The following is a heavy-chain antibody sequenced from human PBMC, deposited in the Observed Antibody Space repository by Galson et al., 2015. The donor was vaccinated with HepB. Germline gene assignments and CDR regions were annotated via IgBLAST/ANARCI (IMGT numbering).Heavy chain of an antibody. CDR1: GYTFTGYY. CDR3: ARDGVMVYATNFDY. J-gene: IGHJ4*02. Sequence: SVKVSCKASGYTFTGYYMHWVRQAPGQGLEWMGWINPNSGGTNYAQKFQGRVTMTRDTSISTAYMELSRLRSDDTAVYYCARDGVMVYATNFDYWGQGTLVTVSS. CDR2: INPNSGGT. D-gene: IGHD2-8*01. V-gene: IGHV1-2*02.